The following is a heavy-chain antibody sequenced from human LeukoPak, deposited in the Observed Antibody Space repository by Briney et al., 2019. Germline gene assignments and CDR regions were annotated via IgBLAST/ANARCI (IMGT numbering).Heavy chain of an antibody. D-gene: IGHD6-13*01. CDR2: ISSSSSYI. CDR1: GFSFSSYS. CDR3: ARETWQQLYDY. J-gene: IGHJ4*02. V-gene: IGHV3-21*01. Sequence: GGSLRLSCAASGFSFSSYSMNWVRQAPGKGVEWVSSISSSSSYIYYADSVKGRFTISRDNAKNSLYLQVNSLRAEDTAVYYCARETWQQLYDYWGQGTLVTVSS.